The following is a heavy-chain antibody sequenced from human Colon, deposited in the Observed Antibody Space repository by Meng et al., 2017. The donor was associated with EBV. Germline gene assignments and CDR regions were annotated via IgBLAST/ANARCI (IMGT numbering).Heavy chain of an antibody. V-gene: IGHV4-4*02. CDR2: TSHSGST. CDR3: ASSDYYRSDY. Sequence: QVQLQESGPGLVKPSAXXSLPCAVSGGSISRSDWWSWVRQPPGKGLEWIGETSHSGSTDYSPSLKSRVTISLDKSKNQLSLKLNSVTAADTAVYYCASSDYYRSDYWGQGTLVTVSS. J-gene: IGHJ4*02. CDR1: GGSISRSDW. D-gene: IGHD3-22*01.